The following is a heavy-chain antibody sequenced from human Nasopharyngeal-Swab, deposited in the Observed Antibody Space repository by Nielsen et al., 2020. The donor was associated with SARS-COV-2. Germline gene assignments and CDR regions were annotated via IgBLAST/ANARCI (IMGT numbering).Heavy chain of an antibody. D-gene: IGHD3-10*01. Sequence: GSLRLSCTVSGGSISSYYWSWIRQPPGKGLEWIGYIYYSGSTYYNPSLKSRVTISVDTSKNQFSLKLSSVTAADTAVYYCARRGKIWFGDRSFDYWGQGTLATVSS. CDR1: GGSISSYY. CDR2: IYYSGST. J-gene: IGHJ4*02. V-gene: IGHV4-59*12. CDR3: ARRGKIWFGDRSFDY.